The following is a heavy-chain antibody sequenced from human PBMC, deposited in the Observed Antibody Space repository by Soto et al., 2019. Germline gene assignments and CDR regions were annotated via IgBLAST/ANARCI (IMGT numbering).Heavy chain of an antibody. CDR1: GYTFTSYD. V-gene: IGHV1-8*01. CDR2: LNPSTGNT. CDR3: ARGRIIVAGGFDP. D-gene: IGHD6-19*01. Sequence: QVQLVQSGAAVKKPGASVKVSCKASGYTFTSYDIIWVRQATGQGLEWMGWLNPSTGNTDSVETFQGRLTMLSNTSVSRVYMELSSLCFEDTPMYYCARGRIIVAGGFDPWGQGTAITVSS. J-gene: IGHJ5*02.